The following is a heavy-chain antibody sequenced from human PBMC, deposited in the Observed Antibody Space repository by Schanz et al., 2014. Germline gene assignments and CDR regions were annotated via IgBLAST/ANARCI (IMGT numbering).Heavy chain of an antibody. Sequence: EGQLLESGGGLIQPGGSLRLSCAASGFTFSTYAMSWVRQAPGKGLEWVSTISASGGSTYYADSVKGRFTISRDNSKNTLYLQMNSLRAEDTAVFYCAKGMGYCSDGTCYDYYYDGLDVWGQGTTVTVSS. CDR1: GFTFSTYA. D-gene: IGHD2-15*01. J-gene: IGHJ6*02. V-gene: IGHV3-23*01. CDR2: ISASGGST. CDR3: AKGMGYCSDGTCYDYYYDGLDV.